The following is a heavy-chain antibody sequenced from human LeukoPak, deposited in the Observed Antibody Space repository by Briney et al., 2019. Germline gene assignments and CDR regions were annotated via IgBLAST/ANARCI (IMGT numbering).Heavy chain of an antibody. CDR1: GGSFSGYY. Sequence: SETLSLTCAVYGGSFSGYYWTWIRQSPGKGLEWIGEISYGGSTNDNPSLKSRVTISVDTSKNQFSLNLSSVTAANTAVYYCARVTRRRTTGEMFGRYFDYWGQGTLVTVSS. CDR3: ARVTRRRTTGEMFGRYFDY. D-gene: IGHD3-10*01. CDR2: ISYGGST. V-gene: IGHV4-34*01. J-gene: IGHJ4*02.